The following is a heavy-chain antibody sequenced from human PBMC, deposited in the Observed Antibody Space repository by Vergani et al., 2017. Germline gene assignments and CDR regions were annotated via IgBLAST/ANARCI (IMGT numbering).Heavy chain of an antibody. CDR3: ARGMERGYYDSSGYYQNAFDI. Sequence: QVQLVQSGAEVKKPGASVKVSCKASGYTFTSYGISWVRQAPGQGLEWMGCISAYNGNTNYAQKLQGRVTMTTDTSTSTAYMELRSLRSDDTAVYYCARGMERGYYDSSGYYQNAFDIWGQGTMVTVSS. CDR1: GYTFTSYG. D-gene: IGHD3-22*01. J-gene: IGHJ3*02. V-gene: IGHV1-18*01. CDR2: ISAYNGNT.